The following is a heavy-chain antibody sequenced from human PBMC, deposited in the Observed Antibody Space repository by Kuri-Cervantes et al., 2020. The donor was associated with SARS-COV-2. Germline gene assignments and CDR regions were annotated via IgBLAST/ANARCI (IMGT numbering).Heavy chain of an antibody. CDR2: ISWNSGSI. J-gene: IGHJ4*02. V-gene: IGHV3-9*01. Sequence: LSLTCAASGFTFDDYAMHWVRQAPGKGLEWVSGISWNSGSIGYADSVKGRFTISRDNAKNSLYLQMNSLRAEDTAVYYCARVSIAARYFDYWGQGTLVTVSS. D-gene: IGHD6-6*01. CDR3: ARVSIAARYFDY. CDR1: GFTFDDYA.